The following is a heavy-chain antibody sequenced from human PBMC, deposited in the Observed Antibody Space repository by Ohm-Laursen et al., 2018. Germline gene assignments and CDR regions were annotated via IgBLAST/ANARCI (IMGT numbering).Heavy chain of an antibody. CDR2: INWNSDSR. V-gene: IGHV3-9*01. D-gene: IGHD5-18*01. Sequence: SLRLSCTASGFQFDRYSMHWVRQAPGKGLEWVSVINWNSDSRIYADSVKGRFTISRDNAKNSLYLEMNSLRTEDTALYYCARRGYRPGFDDAFGLWGQGTMVTVSS. CDR3: ARRGYRPGFDDAFGL. CDR1: GFQFDRYS. J-gene: IGHJ3*01.